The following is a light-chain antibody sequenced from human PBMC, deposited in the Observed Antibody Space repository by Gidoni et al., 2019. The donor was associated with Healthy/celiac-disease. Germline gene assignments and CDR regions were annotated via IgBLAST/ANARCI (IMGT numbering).Light chain of an antibody. CDR1: KLGDKY. J-gene: IGLJ2*01. CDR2: QDN. CDR3: QACDSSTV. V-gene: IGLV3-1*01. Sequence: SYELTQPPSVSVSPGQTASITCSGDKLGDKYACWYQQKPGQSPVLVIYQDNKRPSGIPERFSGSNSWNTATLTISGTQAMDEADYYCQACDSSTVFGGGTKLTVL.